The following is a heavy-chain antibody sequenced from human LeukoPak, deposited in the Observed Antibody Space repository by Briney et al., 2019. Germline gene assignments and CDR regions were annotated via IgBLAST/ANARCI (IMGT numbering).Heavy chain of an antibody. CDR2: IYYSGST. D-gene: IGHD6-19*01. V-gene: IGHV4-39*07. CDR1: GGSISSSSYY. Sequence: SETLSLTCTVSGGSISSSSYYWGWIRQPPGKGLEWIGSIYYSGSTYYNPSLKSRVTISVDTSKNQFSLKLSSVTAADTAVYYCARETLTYLTQYSSGPGYFDYWGQGTLVTVSS. J-gene: IGHJ4*02. CDR3: ARETLTYLTQYSSGPGYFDY.